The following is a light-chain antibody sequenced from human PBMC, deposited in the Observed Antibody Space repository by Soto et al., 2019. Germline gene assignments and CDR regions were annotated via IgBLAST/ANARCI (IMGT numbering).Light chain of an antibody. CDR2: EVN. Sequence: QSVLTQPPSASGSPGQSVAISCTGTSSDVGGYNYVSWYQQHPGKAPKLMIYEVNKRPSGVPDRFSGSKSGNTASLTVSGLQAEDEADYYCISYAGSSNVFGTGTKLTV. CDR3: ISYAGSSNV. J-gene: IGLJ1*01. CDR1: SSDVGGYNY. V-gene: IGLV2-8*01.